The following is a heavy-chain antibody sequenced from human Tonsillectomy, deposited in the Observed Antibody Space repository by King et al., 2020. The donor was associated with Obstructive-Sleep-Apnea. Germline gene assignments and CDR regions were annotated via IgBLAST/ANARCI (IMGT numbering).Heavy chain of an antibody. Sequence: QLVQSGAELKKPGASVTVSCKASGYTFTNYGISWVRQAPGQGLEWMGWISAYNGNTNYAQKLQGRVTLTTDTSTSTAYMELRGLRSDDTAVYYCAREGCSRTSCYAAYYGMDVWGQGTTVTVSS. V-gene: IGHV1-18*04. J-gene: IGHJ6*02. CDR3: AREGCSRTSCYAAYYGMDV. D-gene: IGHD2-2*01. CDR2: ISAYNGNT. CDR1: GYTFTNYG.